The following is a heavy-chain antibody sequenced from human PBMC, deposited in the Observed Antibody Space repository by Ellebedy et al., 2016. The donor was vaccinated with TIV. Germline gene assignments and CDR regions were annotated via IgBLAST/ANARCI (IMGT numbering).Heavy chain of an antibody. CDR3: ASEHITMVEGYYGMDV. V-gene: IGHV1-2*02. D-gene: IGHD3-10*01. Sequence: ASVKVSCKASGYTFTGYYMHWVRQAPGQGLEWMGWINPNSGGTNYAQKFQGRVTMTRDTSISTVYMELRSLRSDDTAVYYCASEHITMVEGYYGMDVWGQGTTVTVSS. J-gene: IGHJ6*02. CDR2: INPNSGGT. CDR1: GYTFTGYY.